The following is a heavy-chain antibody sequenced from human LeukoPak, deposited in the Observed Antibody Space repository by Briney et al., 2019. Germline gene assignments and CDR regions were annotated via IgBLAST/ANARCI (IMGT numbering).Heavy chain of an antibody. J-gene: IGHJ4*02. D-gene: IGHD5-12*01. Sequence: PGGSLRLSCAASGFTFSSYSMNWVRQAPGKGLEWVSYISSSSSTIYYADSVKGRFTISGDNAKNSLYLQMNSLRAEDTAVYYCAREEWLRFNGYWGQGTLVTVSS. CDR2: ISSSSSTI. CDR1: GFTFSSYS. V-gene: IGHV3-48*01. CDR3: AREEWLRFNGY.